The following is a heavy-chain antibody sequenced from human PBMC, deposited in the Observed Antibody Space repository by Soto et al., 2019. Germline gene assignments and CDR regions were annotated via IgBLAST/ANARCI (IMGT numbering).Heavy chain of an antibody. V-gene: IGHV3-48*01. CDR1: GFTFSSYS. CDR2: ISSSSTI. J-gene: IGHJ4*01. CDR3: ARYHYEGDYEPYFYY. D-gene: IGHD4-17*01. Sequence: HPGGSLILSCAASGFTFSSYSMNWVRQAPGKGLEWVSYISSSSTIYYADSVKGRFTISRDNAKNSLYLQMNSLRSEDTAVYYCARYHYEGDYEPYFYYRGQRTLVTSSS.